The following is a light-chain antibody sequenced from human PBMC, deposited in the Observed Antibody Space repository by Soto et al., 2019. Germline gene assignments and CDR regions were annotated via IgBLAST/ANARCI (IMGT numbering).Light chain of an antibody. V-gene: IGLV2-14*01. J-gene: IGLJ1*01. Sequence: QSALTQPPSASGSPGQSVTISCTGTSSDVGRYNYVSWYQQHPGKAPKLILYEVNNRPSGVSNHFSGSKSGNTASLIISGPQADDEADYYCSSYSTTSTLVFGSGTKVTVL. CDR1: SSDVGRYNY. CDR2: EVN. CDR3: SSYSTTSTLV.